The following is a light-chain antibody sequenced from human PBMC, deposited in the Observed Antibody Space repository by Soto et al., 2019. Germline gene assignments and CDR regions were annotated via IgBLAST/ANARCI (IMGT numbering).Light chain of an antibody. V-gene: IGKV3-11*01. CDR3: QQRSNWIT. J-gene: IGKJ5*01. Sequence: EIVLTQSPATLSLSPGERATLSCRASQSVSSYLAWYQQKPGQAPRLLIYDASNRATGIPARFSGSGSGTDFTLTISSLEPEDFAVYYCQQRSNWITCGQGTRLDI. CDR2: DAS. CDR1: QSVSSY.